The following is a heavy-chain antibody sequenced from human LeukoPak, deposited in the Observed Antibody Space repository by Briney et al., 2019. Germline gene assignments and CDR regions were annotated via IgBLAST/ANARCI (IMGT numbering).Heavy chain of an antibody. V-gene: IGHV4-34*01. CDR3: ARGGTYVRYSVRLLSTQFDH. D-gene: IGHD3-9*01. CDR2: INHSGST. CDR1: GGSFNGYY. J-gene: IGHJ4*02. Sequence: PSETLSLTCAVYGGSFNGYYWSWIRQPPGKGLEWIGEINHSGSTNYNPSLKSQVTISVDTSKNQFSLKLSSVTAADTAVYYCARGGTYVRYSVRLLSTQFDHWGQGTLVTVSS.